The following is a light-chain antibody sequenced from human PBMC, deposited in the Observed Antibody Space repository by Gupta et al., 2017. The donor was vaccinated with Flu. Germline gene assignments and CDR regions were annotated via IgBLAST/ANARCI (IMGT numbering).Light chain of an antibody. CDR3: QQLNNYPRT. Sequence: PSFLSASVGDRVTITCRASQGISSHLAWYQQKPGKAPNLLIYAASTLQSGVPSRFSGSGSGTEFTLTISSLQPEDFATYYCQQLNNYPRTFGQGTKVEIK. J-gene: IGKJ1*01. V-gene: IGKV1-9*01. CDR2: AAS. CDR1: QGISSH.